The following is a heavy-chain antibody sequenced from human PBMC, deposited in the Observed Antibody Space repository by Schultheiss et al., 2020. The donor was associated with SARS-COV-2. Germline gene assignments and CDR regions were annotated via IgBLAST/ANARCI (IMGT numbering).Heavy chain of an antibody. Sequence: ASVKVSCKASGYTFTSYDINWVRQATGQGLEWMGWINAGNGNTKYSQKFQGRVTITRDTSASTAYMELSSLRSEDTAVYYCARAYSGYDWTPFDYWGQGTLVTVSS. CDR1: GYTFTSYD. D-gene: IGHD5-12*01. V-gene: IGHV1-3*01. CDR3: ARAYSGYDWTPFDY. CDR2: INAGNGNT. J-gene: IGHJ4*02.